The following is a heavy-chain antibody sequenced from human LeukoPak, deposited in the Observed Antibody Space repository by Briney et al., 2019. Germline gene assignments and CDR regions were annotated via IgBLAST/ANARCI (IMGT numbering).Heavy chain of an antibody. CDR1: GGSISRYY. V-gene: IGHV4-59*01. Sequence: SETLSLTCTVSGGSISRYYWSWIRQPPGKGLEWIGYIYYSGSTNYNPSLKSRVTISVDTSKNQFSLKLSSVTAADTAVYYCARAERELFAFDYWGQGTLVTVSS. J-gene: IGHJ4*02. CDR2: IYYSGST. D-gene: IGHD1-26*01. CDR3: ARAERELFAFDY.